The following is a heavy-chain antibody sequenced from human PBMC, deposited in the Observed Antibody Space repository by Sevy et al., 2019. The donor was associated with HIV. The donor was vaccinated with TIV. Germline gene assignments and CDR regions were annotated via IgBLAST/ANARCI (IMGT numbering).Heavy chain of an antibody. CDR2: IKQDGSEK. D-gene: IGHD3-3*01. Sequence: GGSLRLSCAPSGFTFSSYWMSWVRQAPGKGLEWVANIKQDGSEKYYVDSVKGRFTISRDNAKNSLYLQMNSLRAEDTAVYYCARECAPGFLWSGYPYYYYYGMDVWGQGTTVTVSS. CDR1: GFTFSSYW. V-gene: IGHV3-7*01. J-gene: IGHJ6*02. CDR3: ARECAPGFLWSGYPYYYYYGMDV.